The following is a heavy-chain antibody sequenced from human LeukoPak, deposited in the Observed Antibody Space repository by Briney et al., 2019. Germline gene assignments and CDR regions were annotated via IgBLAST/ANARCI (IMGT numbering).Heavy chain of an antibody. V-gene: IGHV1-46*01. Sequence: ASVKVSCKASGYTFTSYYMHWVRQAPGQGLEWMGIINPSGGSTSYAQKFQGRVTMTRDMSKSTVYMELSSLRSEDTAVYYCARSSGWSVYFDYWGQGSLVTVSS. J-gene: IGHJ4*02. CDR2: INPSGGST. D-gene: IGHD6-19*01. CDR1: GYTFTSYY. CDR3: ARSSGWSVYFDY.